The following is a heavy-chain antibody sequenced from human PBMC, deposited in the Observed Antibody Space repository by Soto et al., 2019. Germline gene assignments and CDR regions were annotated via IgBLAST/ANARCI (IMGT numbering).Heavy chain of an antibody. D-gene: IGHD1-26*01. J-gene: IGHJ5*02. CDR2: IYPGDSET. Sequence: GESLKISCKGTGYSFTSNWIGWVRQMPGKGLEWMGIIYPGDSETRYNPSFQGQVLISADKSTSTAHLQWSSLKASDTAMYYCAKFPPNSPPGSWGLGTLVTVSS. CDR1: GYSFTSNW. CDR3: AKFPPNSPPGS. V-gene: IGHV5-51*01.